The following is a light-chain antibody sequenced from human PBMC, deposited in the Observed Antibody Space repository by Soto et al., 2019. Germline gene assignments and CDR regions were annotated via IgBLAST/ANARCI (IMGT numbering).Light chain of an antibody. CDR1: SSDVGGYNY. V-gene: IGLV2-11*01. J-gene: IGLJ3*02. Sequence: QSVLTQPRSVSGSPGQSVTISCTGTSSDVGGYNYVSWYQQHPGKAPKLKIYDVSKRPSGVPDRFSGSKSGNTASLTISGLQAEDEADYYCCSYAGSYTWVFGGGTKLTVL. CDR2: DVS. CDR3: CSYAGSYTWV.